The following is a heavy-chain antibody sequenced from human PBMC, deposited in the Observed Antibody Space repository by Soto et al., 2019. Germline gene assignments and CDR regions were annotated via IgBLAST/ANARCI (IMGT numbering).Heavy chain of an antibody. J-gene: IGHJ4*02. Sequence: SETLSLTCAVYGGSFSGYYWSWIRQPPGKGLEWIGEINHSGSTNYNPSLKSRVTISVDTSKNQFSLKLSSVTAADTAVYYCARAASGPLDYWGQGTLGTVSS. CDR3: ARAASGPLDY. CDR1: GGSFSGYY. V-gene: IGHV4-34*01. CDR2: INHSGST. D-gene: IGHD3-10*01.